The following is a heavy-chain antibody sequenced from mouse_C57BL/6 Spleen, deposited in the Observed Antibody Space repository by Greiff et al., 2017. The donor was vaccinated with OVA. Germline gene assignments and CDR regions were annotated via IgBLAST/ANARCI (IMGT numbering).Heavy chain of an antibody. CDR2: ISSGSSTI. J-gene: IGHJ3*01. D-gene: IGHD2-4*01. CDR1: GFTFSDYG. CDR3: ARGIYYDYDGFAY. Sequence: EVLLVESGGGLVKPGGSLKLSCAASGFTFSDYGMHWVRQAPEKGLEWVAYISSGSSTIYYADTVKGRFTISRDNAKNTLFLQMTSLRSEDTDMYYCARGIYYDYDGFAYWGQGTLVTVSA. V-gene: IGHV5-17*01.